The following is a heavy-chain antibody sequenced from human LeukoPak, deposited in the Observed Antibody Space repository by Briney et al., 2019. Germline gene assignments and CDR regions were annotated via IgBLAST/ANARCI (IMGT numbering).Heavy chain of an antibody. CDR3: ARGQGHGFDI. J-gene: IGHJ3*02. CDR1: GFPFSSYW. V-gene: IGHV3-74*01. CDR2: INNDGSST. Sequence: PGGSLRLSCAASGFPFSSYWMHWVRQAPGKGLVWVSGINNDGSSTKYADSVKGRFTISRDNAKNTLYLQTNSLRADDTAVYYCARGQGHGFDIWGQGTMVTVSS.